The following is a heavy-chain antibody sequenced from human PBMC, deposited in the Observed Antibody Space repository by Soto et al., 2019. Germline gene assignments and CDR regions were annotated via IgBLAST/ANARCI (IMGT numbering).Heavy chain of an antibody. CDR1: GYAFTTYG. Sequence: GASVQVSCKASGYAFTTYGFSWVRQAPGQGLEWMGWISAYNGNTNYAQKFQGRVTLTTDTSTSTAYMELRSLRSDDTAVYYCAREGQLGYWGQGTLVTVSS. D-gene: IGHD6-6*01. CDR2: ISAYNGNT. CDR3: AREGQLGY. J-gene: IGHJ4*02. V-gene: IGHV1-18*01.